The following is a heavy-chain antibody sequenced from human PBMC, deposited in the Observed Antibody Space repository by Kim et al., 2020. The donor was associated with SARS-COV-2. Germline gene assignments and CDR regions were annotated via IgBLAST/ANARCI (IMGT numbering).Heavy chain of an antibody. J-gene: IGHJ4*02. Sequence: SAGSDQGRFTISGDNARASLYLQMNSLRAEDTAVYYCARVLTSGWSYFDYWGQGTLVTVSS. CDR3: ARVLTSGWSYFDY. D-gene: IGHD6-19*01. V-gene: IGHV3-11*05.